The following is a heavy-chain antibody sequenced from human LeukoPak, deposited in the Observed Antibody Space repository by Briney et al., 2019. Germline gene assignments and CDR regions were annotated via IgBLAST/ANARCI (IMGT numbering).Heavy chain of an antibody. J-gene: IGHJ3*02. CDR3: ARMKGLTDAFDI. CDR2: IYSGGST. V-gene: IGHV3-53*01. Sequence: PGGSLRLSCAASGFTFSSYAMSWVRQAPGKGLEWVSVIYSGGSTYYADSVKGRFTISRDNSKNTLYLQMNSLRAEDTAVYYCARMKGLTDAFDIWGQGTMVTVSS. D-gene: IGHD3/OR15-3a*01. CDR1: GFTFSSYA.